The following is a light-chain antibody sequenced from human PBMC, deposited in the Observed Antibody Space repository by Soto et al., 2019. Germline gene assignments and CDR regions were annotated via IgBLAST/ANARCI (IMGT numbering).Light chain of an antibody. J-gene: IGKJ1*01. CDR3: QQYNNWQT. CDR2: GAS. Sequence: EIVMTQSPATLSVSPGERATLSCRASQSVSSNLAWYQQKPGQAPRLLIYGASTRATGIPARFSGSGSGTEFTLTISSLQSEDFEVYYCQQYNNWQTFGQGTKLDIK. V-gene: IGKV3-15*01. CDR1: QSVSSN.